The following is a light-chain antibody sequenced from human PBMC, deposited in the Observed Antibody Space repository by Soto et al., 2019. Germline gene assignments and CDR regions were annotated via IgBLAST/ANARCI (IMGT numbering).Light chain of an antibody. V-gene: IGLV2-8*01. CDR2: EVN. J-gene: IGLJ1*01. CDR3: SSFEGFNNRFV. Sequence: QSALTQPPSASGSPGQSVTISCTGTSSDVGGYNFVSLYQQHPGKAPKLMIYEVNNRPSGVPDRFSGSKSGNAASLTVSGLQAEDEADYYWSSFEGFNNRFVFGTGTKLTVL. CDR1: SSDVGGYNF.